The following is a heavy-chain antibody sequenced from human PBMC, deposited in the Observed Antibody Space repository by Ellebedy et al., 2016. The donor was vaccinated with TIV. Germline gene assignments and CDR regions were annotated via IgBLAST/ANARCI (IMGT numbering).Heavy chain of an antibody. D-gene: IGHD3-16*01. J-gene: IGHJ4*02. Sequence: MPSETLSLTCTVSGVSISSSSYYWGWIRQPPGKGLEWIGRAYYGGSTYYNPSLKGRVTISVDTSKNQFSMKLSSVTAADTAVYYCARCSIGGGLDYWGQGTLVTVAS. CDR3: ARCSIGGGLDY. CDR2: AYYGGST. CDR1: GVSISSSSYY. V-gene: IGHV4-39*01.